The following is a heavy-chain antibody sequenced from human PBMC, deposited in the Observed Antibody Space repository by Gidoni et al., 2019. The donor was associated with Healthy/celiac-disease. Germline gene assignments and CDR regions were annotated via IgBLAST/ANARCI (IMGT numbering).Heavy chain of an antibody. Sequence: EVQLAVSGGGLVQPGRSLRLSCAASGFTFDLYAMHWVRQAPGKGLEWVSGISWNSGSIGYADSVKGRFTIYRDNAKNSMYLQMNRLRAEDTALYYCAKGSFLYTASYYDSFDYWGQGTLVTVSS. D-gene: IGHD3-22*01. CDR1: GFTFDLYA. CDR3: AKGSFLYTASYYDSFDY. J-gene: IGHJ4*02. V-gene: IGHV3-9*01. CDR2: ISWNSGSI.